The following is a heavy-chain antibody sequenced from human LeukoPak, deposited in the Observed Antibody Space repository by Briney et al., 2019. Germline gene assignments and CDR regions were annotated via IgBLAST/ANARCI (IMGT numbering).Heavy chain of an antibody. V-gene: IGHV3-7*01. D-gene: IGHD2-15*01. CDR2: IKQDGSER. CDR1: GFTFSDYW. J-gene: IGHJ4*02. CDR3: ARDRTLRYSSSVY. Sequence: GGSLRLPCAASGFTFSDYWMSWVRQAPGKGLEWVANIKQDGSERYYADSVKGRFTISRDNAKNTLYLQMNSLRAEDTAVYYCARDRTLRYSSSVYWGQGTLVTVSS.